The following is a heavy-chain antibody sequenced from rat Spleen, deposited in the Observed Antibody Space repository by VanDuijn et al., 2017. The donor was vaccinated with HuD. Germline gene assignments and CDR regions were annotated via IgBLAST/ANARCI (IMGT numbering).Heavy chain of an antibody. J-gene: IGHJ2*01. CDR3: ARGGGDY. V-gene: IGHV5-31*01. CDR2: ITNSGGDT. Sequence: EVQLVESGGDLVQPGRSLKLSCVASGFTFNKYWMTWIRQAPGKGLEWVATITNSGGDTYYLDSVKGRFPISRDNAKSTLYLQMDSLRSDDTATYYCARGGGDYWGQGVMVTVSS. CDR1: GFTFNKYW.